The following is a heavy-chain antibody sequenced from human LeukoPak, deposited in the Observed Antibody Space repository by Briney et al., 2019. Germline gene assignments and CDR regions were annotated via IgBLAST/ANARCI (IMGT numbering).Heavy chain of an antibody. V-gene: IGHV3-23*01. CDR1: GFTFSSFA. Sequence: GGSLRLSYAVSGFTFSSFAMSWVRQAPGKGLEWVSVISDSGGTTFYADSVKGRFTISRDNSKNTLYLQVSSLRAEDTAVYYCAKDPDILTGYSHAYFDYWGQGTLVTVSS. CDR2: ISDSGGTT. CDR3: AKDPDILTGYSHAYFDY. J-gene: IGHJ4*02. D-gene: IGHD3-9*01.